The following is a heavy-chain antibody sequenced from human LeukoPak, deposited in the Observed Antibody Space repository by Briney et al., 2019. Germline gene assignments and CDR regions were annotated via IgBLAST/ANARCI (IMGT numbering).Heavy chain of an antibody. Sequence: GEPRQISCKGSGYTFTCYWIAWVRQMPGKGLELMGIIYPRDSGTIYSPSFQGHVTISADKSISTAYLQWSSLKASDTAIYYCARQLGLRSLDYWGQGTLVTPFS. CDR2: IYPRDSGT. V-gene: IGHV5-51*01. CDR3: ARQLGLRSLDY. D-gene: IGHD3-16*01. CDR1: GYTFTCYW. J-gene: IGHJ4*02.